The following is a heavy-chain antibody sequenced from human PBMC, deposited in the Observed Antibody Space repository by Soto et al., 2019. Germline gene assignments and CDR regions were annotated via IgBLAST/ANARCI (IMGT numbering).Heavy chain of an antibody. CDR3: AKELLGPGRAYGMDV. CDR2: ISHDGSNK. CDR1: GFTFSSYG. V-gene: IGHV3-30*18. Sequence: QVQLVESGGGVVQPGRSLRLSCAASGFTFSSYGMHWVRQAPGKGLEWVAVISHDGSNKYYADSVKGRFTISRDNSKNTLYLQMNRLRGEETAVYYCAKELLGPGRAYGMDVWGQGTTVTVSS. J-gene: IGHJ6*02. D-gene: IGHD7-27*01.